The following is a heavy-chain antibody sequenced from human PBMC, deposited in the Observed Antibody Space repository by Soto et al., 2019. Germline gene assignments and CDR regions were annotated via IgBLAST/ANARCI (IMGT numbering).Heavy chain of an antibody. J-gene: IGHJ4*02. CDR3: APRPYYDYIWGSYR. CDR2: ISGSGGST. CDR1: GFTFSSYA. V-gene: IGHV3-23*01. Sequence: GGSLRLSCAASGFTFSSYAMSWVRQAPGKGLEWVSAISGSGGSTYYADSVKGRFTISRDNSKNTLYLQMNSLRAEDTDVYYCAPRPYYDYIWGSYRGGQGTLVTVSS. D-gene: IGHD3-16*02.